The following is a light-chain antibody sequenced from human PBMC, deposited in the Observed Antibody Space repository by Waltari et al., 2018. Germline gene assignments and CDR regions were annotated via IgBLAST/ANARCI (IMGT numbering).Light chain of an antibody. CDR3: QSFDSRLSDGVV. CDR2: GNN. Sequence: QSVLTQPPSVSGTPGQRVTISCTGSASNLGAGHHVHWYQQIPGTAPKLLIFGNNNRPSGVPDRFSGSKSGTSASLAITGLQAEDEGDYYCQSFDSRLSDGVVFGGGTKVTVL. CDR1: ASNLGAGHH. J-gene: IGLJ2*01. V-gene: IGLV1-40*01.